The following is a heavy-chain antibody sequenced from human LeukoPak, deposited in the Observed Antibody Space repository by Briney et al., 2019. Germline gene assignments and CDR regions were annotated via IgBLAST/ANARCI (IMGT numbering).Heavy chain of an antibody. D-gene: IGHD2-15*01. Sequence: GRSLRLSCVASGFTFKSYGMHWVRQAPGKGLEWVSAISGSGGSTYNADSVKGRFTISRDNSKNTLYLQMNSLRAEDTAVYYCKVAVGAFDIWGQGTMVTVSS. J-gene: IGHJ3*02. V-gene: IGHV3-23*01. CDR1: GFTFKSYG. CDR3: KVAVGAFDI. CDR2: ISGSGGST.